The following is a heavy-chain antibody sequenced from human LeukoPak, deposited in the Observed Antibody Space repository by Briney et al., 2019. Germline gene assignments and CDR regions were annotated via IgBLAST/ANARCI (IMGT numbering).Heavy chain of an antibody. V-gene: IGHV1-2*06. J-gene: IGHJ4*02. CDR3: ARDVSSTSNWEFDY. Sequence: ASVKLSCKTSGYTFADYFIHWVRHAPGQGLEWKGRINANSGGTYDQHKFQGRATMTRDTSISTAYVEVNWLISDDTAIYYCARDVSSTSNWEFDYWGQGTLVTVSS. CDR2: INANSGGT. CDR1: GYTFADYF. D-gene: IGHD1-26*01.